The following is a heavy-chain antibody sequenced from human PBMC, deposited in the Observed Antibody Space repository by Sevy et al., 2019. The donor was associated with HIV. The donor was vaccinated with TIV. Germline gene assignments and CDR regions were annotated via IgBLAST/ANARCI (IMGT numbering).Heavy chain of an antibody. CDR1: GFTFDGYA. D-gene: IGHD2-2*01. J-gene: IGHJ6*02. CDR2: ISWNSGSR. CDR3: AKDRPSRYCISTSCYGISYGMDV. V-gene: IGHV3-9*01. Sequence: SLKISCAASGFTFDGYAMHWVRQAPGKGLEWVSGISWNSGSRGYADSVKGRFTISRDNAKNSLYLQMNSLRAEGTALYYCAKDRPSRYCISTSCYGISYGMDVWGQGTTVTVSS.